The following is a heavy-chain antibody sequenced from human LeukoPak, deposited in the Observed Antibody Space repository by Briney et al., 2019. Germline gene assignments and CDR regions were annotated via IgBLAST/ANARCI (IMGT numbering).Heavy chain of an antibody. CDR1: GFAVSSNY. Sequence: GGSLRRSCAVSGFAVSSNYRTWVRQAPGKGLEWVSVIYSGGSTYYADSVKGRFTISRDNSENTVYLQMSSLRAEDTAVYYCARDFSGVDYFDYWGQGTLVTVSS. D-gene: IGHD3-10*01. CDR2: IYSGGST. J-gene: IGHJ4*02. V-gene: IGHV3-53*01. CDR3: ARDFSGVDYFDY.